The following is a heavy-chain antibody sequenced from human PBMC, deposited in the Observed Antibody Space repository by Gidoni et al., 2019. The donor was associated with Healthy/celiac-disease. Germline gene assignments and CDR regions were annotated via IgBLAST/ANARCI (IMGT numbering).Heavy chain of an antibody. CDR1: GYTFTSYG. Sequence: QVQLVQSGAEVKKPGAYVKVPCKASGYTFTSYGISWVRQAPGQGLEWMGWISAYNGNTNYAQKLQGRVNMTTDTSTSTAYMELRSLRSDDTAVYYCAITSGYSYGQNWFDPWGQGTLVTVSS. J-gene: IGHJ5*02. CDR2: ISAYNGNT. D-gene: IGHD5-18*01. CDR3: AITSGYSYGQNWFDP. V-gene: IGHV1-18*01.